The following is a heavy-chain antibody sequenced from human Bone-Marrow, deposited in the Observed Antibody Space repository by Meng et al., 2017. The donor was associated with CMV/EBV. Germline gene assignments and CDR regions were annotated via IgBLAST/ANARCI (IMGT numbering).Heavy chain of an antibody. J-gene: IGHJ4*02. D-gene: IGHD6-19*01. CDR1: GFTVSSNY. V-gene: IGHV3-23*03. Sequence: GGSLRLSRAASGFTVSSNYMSWVRQAPGKGLEWVSVIYSGGSSTYYADSVKVRFTISRDNSKNTLYLQMNSLRADDTAVYYCPKVGIAVAVFSPLSDYWGQGTLVTVSS. CDR2: IYSGGSST. CDR3: PKVGIAVAVFSPLSDY.